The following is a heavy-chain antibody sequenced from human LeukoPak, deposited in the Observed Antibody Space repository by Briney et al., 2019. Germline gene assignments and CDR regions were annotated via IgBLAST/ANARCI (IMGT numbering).Heavy chain of an antibody. CDR2: INHSGNT. CDR3: ARLVRNTYYYGSGKVWFDP. V-gene: IGHV4-34*01. Sequence: SETLPLTCAVYGGSFSGYYWSWIRQPPGKGLEWIGEINHSGNTNYNPSLKSRVTISVDTSKNQFSLKLSSVTAADTAVYYCARLVRNTYYYGSGKVWFDPWGQGTLVTVSS. D-gene: IGHD3-10*01. J-gene: IGHJ5*02. CDR1: GGSFSGYY.